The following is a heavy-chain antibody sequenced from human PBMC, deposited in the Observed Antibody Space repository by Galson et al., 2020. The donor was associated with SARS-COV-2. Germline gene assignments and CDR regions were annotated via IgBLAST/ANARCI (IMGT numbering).Heavy chain of an antibody. CDR1: GFTFSSYS. J-gene: IGHJ6*02. V-gene: IGHV3-21*01. Sequence: TGGSLRLSCAASGFTFSSYSMNWVRQAPGKGLEWVSSISSSSSYIYYADSVKGRFTISRDNAKNSLYLQMNSLRAEDTAVYYCARDSETYYDFWSGYYGYQAPYYYYYGMDVWGQGTTVTVSS. D-gene: IGHD3-3*01. CDR3: ARDSETYYDFWSGYYGYQAPYYYYYGMDV. CDR2: ISSSSSYI.